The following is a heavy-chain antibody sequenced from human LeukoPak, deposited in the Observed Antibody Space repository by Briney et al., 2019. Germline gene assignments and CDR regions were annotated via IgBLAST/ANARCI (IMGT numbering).Heavy chain of an antibody. CDR1: GFTFSNYG. V-gene: IGHV3-33*01. J-gene: IGHJ4*02. D-gene: IGHD3-22*01. CDR2: IWYDGSNE. CDR3: ARTMMTATVDY. Sequence: GGSLRLSCAASGFTFSNYGMQWVRQAPGKGLEWVAVIWYDGSNEDYADSVKGRFTISRDNSKNTLYLQMNSLRAEDTAVYYCARTMMTATVDYWGQGTTVTVSS.